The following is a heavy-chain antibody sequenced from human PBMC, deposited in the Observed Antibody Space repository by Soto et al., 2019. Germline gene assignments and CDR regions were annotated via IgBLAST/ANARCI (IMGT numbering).Heavy chain of an antibody. CDR3: ARDSLAARLAFDI. Sequence: QVQLVESGGGVVQPGRSLRLSCAAYGFTFSSYAMHWVRQAPGKGLEWVAVISYDGSNKYYADSVKGRFTISRDNSKNTLYLQMNSLSAEDTAVYYCARDSLAARLAFDIWGQGTMVTVSS. V-gene: IGHV3-30-3*01. CDR1: GFTFSSYA. J-gene: IGHJ3*02. D-gene: IGHD6-6*01. CDR2: ISYDGSNK.